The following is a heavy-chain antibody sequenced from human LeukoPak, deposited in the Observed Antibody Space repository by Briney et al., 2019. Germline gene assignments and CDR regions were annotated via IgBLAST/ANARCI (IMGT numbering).Heavy chain of an antibody. CDR2: ISSSGSTR. CDR1: GFTFRIYD. CDR3: ARVAWRAFDI. Sequence: PGGSLRLSCAASGFTFRIYDMNWLREAPGKGLEWVSYISSSGSTRSYADSVQGRFTISRDNAKNSLSLQMKSLRAGDTAVYYCARVAWRAFDIWGHGTMVTVSS. D-gene: IGHD5-12*01. J-gene: IGHJ3*02. V-gene: IGHV3-48*03.